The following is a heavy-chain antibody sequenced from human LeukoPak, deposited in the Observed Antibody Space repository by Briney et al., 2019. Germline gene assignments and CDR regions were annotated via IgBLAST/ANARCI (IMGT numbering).Heavy chain of an antibody. Sequence: SETLSLTCAVSGYSISSGRYWVWIRQPPGKGLEYIGNIYHSGSSHYNPSLKSRVTISVDTSNNQFSLKLSSVTAADTAVYYCARAKNPYYYYYYMEFWGRGTTVTVSS. CDR1: GYSISSGRY. CDR3: ARAKNPYYYYYYMEF. J-gene: IGHJ6*03. V-gene: IGHV4-38-2*01. CDR2: IYHSGSS.